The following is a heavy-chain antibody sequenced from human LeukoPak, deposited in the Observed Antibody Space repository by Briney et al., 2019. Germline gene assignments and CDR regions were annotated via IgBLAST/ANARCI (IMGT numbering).Heavy chain of an antibody. J-gene: IGHJ4*02. V-gene: IGHV1-46*01. CDR3: ARRDGYNPKIDY. Sequence: ASVKVSCKASGYTFTSYYMHWVRQAPGQGLEWMGIINASGGSTSYAQKFQGRVTMTRDTSTSTVYIELSSLHASYTAMYYCARRDGYNPKIDYWGQGTLVTVSS. CDR1: GYTFTSYY. CDR2: INASGGST. D-gene: IGHD5-24*01.